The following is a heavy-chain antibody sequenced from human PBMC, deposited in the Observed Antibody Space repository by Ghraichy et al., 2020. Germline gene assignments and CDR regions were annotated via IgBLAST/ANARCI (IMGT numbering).Heavy chain of an antibody. V-gene: IGHV3-30*02. CDR2: IRYDGSNK. D-gene: IGHD3-10*01. J-gene: IGHJ3*02. Sequence: GGSLRLSCAASGFTFSSYGMHWVRQAPGKGLEWVAFIRYDGSNKYYADSVKGRFTISRDNSKNTLYLQMNSLRAEDTAVYYCAKDREWAMVRGVIMMANDAFDIWGQGTMVTVSS. CDR3: AKDREWAMVRGVIMMANDAFDI. CDR1: GFTFSSYG.